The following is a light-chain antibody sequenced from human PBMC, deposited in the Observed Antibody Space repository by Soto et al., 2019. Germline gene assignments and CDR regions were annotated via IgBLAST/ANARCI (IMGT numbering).Light chain of an antibody. J-gene: IGLJ1*01. CDR3: CSYAGSSNPYV. V-gene: IGLV2-23*01. Sequence: QSVLTQPASVSGSPGQSITISCTGTSSDVGSYNLVSWYQQHPGKAPKLMIYEGSKRPSGVSNRFSGSKSGNTASLTISGLQAGDEADYYCCSYAGSSNPYVFGTGTKVTVL. CDR2: EGS. CDR1: SSDVGSYNL.